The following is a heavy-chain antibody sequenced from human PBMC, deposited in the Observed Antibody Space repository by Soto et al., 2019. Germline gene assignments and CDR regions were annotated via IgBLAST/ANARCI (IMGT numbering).Heavy chain of an antibody. D-gene: IGHD5-12*01. CDR1: GGTFSTYA. J-gene: IGHJ4*02. Sequence: QVQLVQSGAEVKKPESSVKVSCKAPGGTFSTYAISWVRQAPGQGLEWMGGIIPMFGTANYAQRFQDRVTITADESTTTVYLELSSLRSEATAVSCCARGLQLWLRRINNGYSGWGQGTLVTVSS. CDR3: ARGLQLWLRRINNGYSG. CDR2: IIPMFGTA. V-gene: IGHV1-69*12.